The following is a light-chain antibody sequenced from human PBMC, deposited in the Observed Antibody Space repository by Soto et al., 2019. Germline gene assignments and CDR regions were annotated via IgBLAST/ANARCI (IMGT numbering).Light chain of an antibody. Sequence: DIQMSQSPRSLSASVGDRVTITCRASQNIGIYLNWYQQKPGKAPNLLIYGESNLQTGVPSRFSANGSGTDFSLAISSLQPEDFATYYCQQSYTSPWTFGQGTNVEI. CDR1: QNIGIY. CDR3: QQSYTSPWT. J-gene: IGKJ1*01. CDR2: GES. V-gene: IGKV1-39*01.